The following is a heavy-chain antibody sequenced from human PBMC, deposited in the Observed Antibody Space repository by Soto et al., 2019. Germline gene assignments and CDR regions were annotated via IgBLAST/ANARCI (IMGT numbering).Heavy chain of an antibody. Sequence: GGSLRLSCAASGFPLSSYSMNWVRQAPGKGLEWVSYISSSSSTIYYADSVKGRFTISRDNAKNSLYLQMNSLRDEDTAVYYCARPEYSSSSYGMDVWGQGTTVTVSS. CDR2: ISSSSSTI. J-gene: IGHJ6*02. CDR3: ARPEYSSSSYGMDV. V-gene: IGHV3-48*02. D-gene: IGHD6-6*01. CDR1: GFPLSSYS.